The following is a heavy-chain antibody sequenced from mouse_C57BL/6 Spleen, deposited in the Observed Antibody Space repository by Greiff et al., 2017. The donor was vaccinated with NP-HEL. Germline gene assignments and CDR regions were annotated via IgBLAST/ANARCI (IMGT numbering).Heavy chain of an antibody. CDR3: ARRVPFGTTVVAPFDY. D-gene: IGHD1-1*01. Sequence: EVQLQQSGPELVKPGASVKIPCKASGYTFTDYNMDWVKQSHGKSLEWIGDINPNNGGTIYNQKFKGKATLTVDKSSSTAYMELRSLTSEDTAVYYCARRVPFGTTVVAPFDYWGQGTTLTVSS. J-gene: IGHJ2*01. V-gene: IGHV1-18*01. CDR2: INPNNGGT. CDR1: GYTFTDYN.